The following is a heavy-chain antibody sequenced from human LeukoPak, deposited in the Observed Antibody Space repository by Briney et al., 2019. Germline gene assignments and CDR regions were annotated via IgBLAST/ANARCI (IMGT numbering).Heavy chain of an antibody. D-gene: IGHD3-10*01. Sequence: SETLSLTCTVSGGSISSYYWSWIRQPPGKGLEWIGYIYYSGSTNYNPSLKSRVTISVDTSKNQFSLKLSSVTAADTAVYYCARVPYGSGSPLYYFDYWGQGTLVTVSS. V-gene: IGHV4-59*01. CDR1: GGSISSYY. CDR2: IYYSGST. CDR3: ARVPYGSGSPLYYFDY. J-gene: IGHJ4*02.